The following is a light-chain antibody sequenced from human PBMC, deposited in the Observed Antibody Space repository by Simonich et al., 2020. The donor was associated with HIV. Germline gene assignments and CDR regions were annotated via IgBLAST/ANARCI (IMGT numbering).Light chain of an antibody. CDR2: DAS. Sequence: EIVMTQSPATLSVSPGERAALSCRASQSVGSNLAWYQQKLGQAPRLLIYDASNRATGIPARISGSGSGTEFTLTISSMQSEDVAVYYCQQYYSTPAFGQGTKVEIK. J-gene: IGKJ1*01. V-gene: IGKV3D-15*01. CDR1: QSVGSN. CDR3: QQYYSTPA.